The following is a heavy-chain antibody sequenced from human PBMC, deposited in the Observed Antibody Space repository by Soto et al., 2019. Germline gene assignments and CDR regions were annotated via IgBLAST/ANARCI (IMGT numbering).Heavy chain of an antibody. Sequence: GGSLRLSCAASGFTFSSYGMHWVRQAPGKGLEWVAVIWYDGSNKYYADSVKGRFTISRDNSKNTLYLQMNSLRAEDTAVYYCARAGRGFDAFDIWGQGTMVTVSS. CDR3: ARAGRGFDAFDI. CDR2: IWYDGSNK. V-gene: IGHV3-33*01. J-gene: IGHJ3*02. CDR1: GFTFSSYG.